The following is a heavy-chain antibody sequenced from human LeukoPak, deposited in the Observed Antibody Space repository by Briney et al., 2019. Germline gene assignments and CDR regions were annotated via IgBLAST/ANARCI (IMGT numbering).Heavy chain of an antibody. V-gene: IGHV4-59*08. CDR2: IYYSGST. D-gene: IGHD6-19*01. Sequence: SETLSLTCTVSGGSISRYYWSWIRQPPGKGLEWIGYIYYSGSTNYNPSLKSRVTISVDTSKNQFSLKLSSVTAADTAVYYCARHAVGYSSGWYYWGQGTLVTVSS. CDR1: GGSISRYY. CDR3: ARHAVGYSSGWYY. J-gene: IGHJ4*02.